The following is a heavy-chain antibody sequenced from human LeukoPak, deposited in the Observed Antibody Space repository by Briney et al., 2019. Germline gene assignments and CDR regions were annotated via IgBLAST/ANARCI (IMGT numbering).Heavy chain of an antibody. D-gene: IGHD4-23*01. CDR3: ARGGSYGGYHSY. J-gene: IGHJ4*02. Sequence: RGSLRLSCAASGFTFSSYEMNWVRQAPGKGLEWVLYISTSGSTIYYADSVKGRFIISRDNAKNSLYLQMNSLRAEDTAVYYCARGGSYGGYHSYWGQGTLVTVSS. V-gene: IGHV3-48*03. CDR2: ISTSGSTI. CDR1: GFTFSSYE.